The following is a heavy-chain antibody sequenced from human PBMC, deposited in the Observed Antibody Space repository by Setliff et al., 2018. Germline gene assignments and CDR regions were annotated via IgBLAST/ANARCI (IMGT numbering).Heavy chain of an antibody. CDR3: ARDLNVDDCGGDCHLPFYYYYLDV. J-gene: IGHJ6*03. D-gene: IGHD2-21*02. CDR1: GFAFGTYS. CDR2: ISSSSSYI. Sequence: PGGSLRLSCAASGFAFGTYSMNWVRQAPGKGLEWVSSISSSSSYIYYAESLKGRITISRDNAKNSLYLQINSLRADDTAVYYCARDLNVDDCGGDCHLPFYYYYLDVWGKGTTVTVSS. V-gene: IGHV3-21*01.